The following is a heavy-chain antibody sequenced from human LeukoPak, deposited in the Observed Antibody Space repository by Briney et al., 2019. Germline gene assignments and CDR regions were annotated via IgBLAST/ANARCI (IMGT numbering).Heavy chain of an antibody. V-gene: IGHV4-39*01. CDR2: IYYSGST. CDR1: GGSISSSSYY. D-gene: IGHD2-2*01. Sequence: SETLSLTCTVSGGSISSSSYYWGWIRQPPGKGLEWIGSIYYSGSTYYNPSLKSRVTISVDTSKNQFSLKLSSVTAADTAVYYCGASGDIVVVPAVYDAFDIWGQGTMVTVSS. J-gene: IGHJ3*02. CDR3: GASGDIVVVPAVYDAFDI.